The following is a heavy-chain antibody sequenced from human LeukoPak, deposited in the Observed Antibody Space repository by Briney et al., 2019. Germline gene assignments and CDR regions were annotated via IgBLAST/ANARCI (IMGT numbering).Heavy chain of an antibody. J-gene: IGHJ6*03. Sequence: NPSETLSLTCAVYGGSFSGYYWSWIRQPPGKGLEWIGEINHSGSTNYNPSLESRVTISVDTSKNQFSLKLSSVTAADTAVYYCARGRMVRGASYYYYYYYMDVWGKGTTVTVSS. CDR1: GGSFSGYY. CDR3: ARGRMVRGASYYYYYYYMDV. V-gene: IGHV4-34*01. CDR2: INHSGST. D-gene: IGHD3-10*01.